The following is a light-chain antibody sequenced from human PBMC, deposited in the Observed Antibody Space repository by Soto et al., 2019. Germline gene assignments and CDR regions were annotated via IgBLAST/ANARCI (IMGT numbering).Light chain of an antibody. J-gene: IGKJ4*01. V-gene: IGKV1-39*01. CDR3: QQSYSTLIT. CDR1: RSISTY. Sequence: DIQMTQSPSSLSASVGDRVTITCRASRSISTYLNWYQQKPGKAPELLIYASSTLQSGVPSRFSGSGSGTDFALTISSLQPEDFATYFCQQSYSTLITFGGGTRVEIK. CDR2: ASS.